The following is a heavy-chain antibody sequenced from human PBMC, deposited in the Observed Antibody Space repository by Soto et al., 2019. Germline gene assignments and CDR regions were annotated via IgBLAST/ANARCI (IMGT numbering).Heavy chain of an antibody. CDR2: TYYRSKWYN. CDR1: GDSVSSNSAA. V-gene: IGHV6-1*01. Sequence: SQTLSLTCAISGDSVSSNSAAWDWIRQSPSRGLEWLGRTYYRSKWYNDYAVSVKSRITINPDTSKNQFSLQLNSVTPEDTAVYYCARDQAYYYGSGSYYNWFDPWGQGTLVTVSS. D-gene: IGHD3-10*01. J-gene: IGHJ5*02. CDR3: ARDQAYYYGSGSYYNWFDP.